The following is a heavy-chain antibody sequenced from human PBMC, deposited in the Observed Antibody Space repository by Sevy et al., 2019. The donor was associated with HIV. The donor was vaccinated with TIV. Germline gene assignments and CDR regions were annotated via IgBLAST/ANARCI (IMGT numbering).Heavy chain of an antibody. CDR2: IRYDGSNE. Sequence: GGSLRLSCAASGFTFSNYGIHWVRQAPGKGLEWVAFIRYDGSNEYYVDSVKGRFTISRDNSKSTLYLQMNSLSAEDTALYYCAKDRKVLLVVYAIPFDALDIWGQGTMVTVSS. D-gene: IGHD2-8*02. J-gene: IGHJ3*02. V-gene: IGHV3-30*02. CDR1: GFTFSNYG. CDR3: AKDRKVLLVVYAIPFDALDI.